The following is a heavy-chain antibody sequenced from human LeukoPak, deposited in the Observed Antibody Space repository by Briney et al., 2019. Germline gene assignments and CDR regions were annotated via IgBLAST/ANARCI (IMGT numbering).Heavy chain of an antibody. CDR3: AKDRYPTAVTTNGMDV. Sequence: GGSLRLSCAASGFTFSSYGMHWVRQAPGKGLEWVAKISYDGSRIYYADSVKGRFTISRDSPKKTLNLHMNILRGEDTAVYYCAKDRYPTAVTTNGMDVWGQGTTVTVSS. D-gene: IGHD4-17*01. V-gene: IGHV3-30*18. CDR1: GFTFSSYG. CDR2: ISYDGSRI. J-gene: IGHJ6*02.